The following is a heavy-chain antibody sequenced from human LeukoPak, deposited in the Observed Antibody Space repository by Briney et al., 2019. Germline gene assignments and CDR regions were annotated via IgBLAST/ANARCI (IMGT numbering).Heavy chain of an antibody. CDR3: AREDTADAFDI. Sequence: PGGSLRLSCTASGFTFSTSEMSWVRQAPGKGLEWVSYTSATSSHIFYAGSVKGRLTISRDNAKNSLCLQMTSLRAEDTAVYYCAREDTADAFDIWGQGTMVTVSS. V-gene: IGHV3-48*03. J-gene: IGHJ3*02. D-gene: IGHD5-18*01. CDR1: GFTFSTSE. CDR2: TSATSSHI.